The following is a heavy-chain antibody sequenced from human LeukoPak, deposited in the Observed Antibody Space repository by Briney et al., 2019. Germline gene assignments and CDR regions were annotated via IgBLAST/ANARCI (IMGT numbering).Heavy chain of an antibody. Sequence: TSETLSLTCTVSGGSISSSSYYWGWIRQPPGKGLEWIGSIYYSGSTYYNPSLKSRVTISVDTSKNQFSLKLSSVTAADTAVYYCARRRSAAIDYWGQGTLVTVSS. CDR3: ARRRSAAIDY. CDR1: GGSISSSSYY. J-gene: IGHJ4*02. CDR2: IYYSGST. V-gene: IGHV4-39*01. D-gene: IGHD2-2*01.